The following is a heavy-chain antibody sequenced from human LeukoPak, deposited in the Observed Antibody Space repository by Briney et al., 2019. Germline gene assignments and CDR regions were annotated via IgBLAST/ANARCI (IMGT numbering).Heavy chain of an antibody. CDR1: GFTFSSYE. V-gene: IGHV3-48*03. Sequence: GGSLRLSCAASGFTFSSYEMNWVRQAPGKGLEWVSYISSSGSTIYYADSVKGRFTISRDNAKNSLYLQMNSLRAEDTAVYYCARKGSSGPDYWGQGTLVTVSS. CDR2: ISSSGSTI. D-gene: IGHD3-22*01. J-gene: IGHJ4*02. CDR3: ARKGSSGPDY.